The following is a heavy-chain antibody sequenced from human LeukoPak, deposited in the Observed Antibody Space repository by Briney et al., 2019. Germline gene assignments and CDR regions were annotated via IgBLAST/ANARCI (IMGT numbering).Heavy chain of an antibody. V-gene: IGHV4-59*01. CDR3: ARDYYGGPLGY. J-gene: IGHJ4*02. CDR2: IYYSGST. CDR1: GGSISSYY. Sequence: SETLSLTCTVSGGSISSYYWSWIRQPPGKGLEWIGYIYYSGSTNYNPSLKSRVTISVDTSKNQFSLKLSSVTAADTAVYYCARDYYGGPLGYWGQGTLVTVSS. D-gene: IGHD4-23*01.